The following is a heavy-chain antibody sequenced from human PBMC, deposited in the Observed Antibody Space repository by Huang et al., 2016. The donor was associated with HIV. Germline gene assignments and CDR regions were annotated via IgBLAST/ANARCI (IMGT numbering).Heavy chain of an antibody. CDR1: GFIFTKYW. V-gene: IGHV3-7*01. D-gene: IGHD3-22*01. CDR2: INREGNEK. CDR3: GRDRTNFYDSSGYLGDIDY. Sequence: EVQVMESGGGSVQPGGSLRLSCAASGFIFTKYWMTWVRQVPGKGLEWVASINREGNEKYYVDPVKGRFTISRDNTKNSVNVQMNSLRGEDTAVYYCGRDRTNFYDSSGYLGDIDYWGLGTLVTVSS. J-gene: IGHJ4*02.